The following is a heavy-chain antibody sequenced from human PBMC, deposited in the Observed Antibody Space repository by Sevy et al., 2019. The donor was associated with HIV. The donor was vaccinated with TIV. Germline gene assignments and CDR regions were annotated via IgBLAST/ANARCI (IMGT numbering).Heavy chain of an antibody. Sequence: SETLSLTCTVSGGSISSDDYYWSWIRQPPGKGLEWIGYIFFSQSTYYNPSLKSRVVISVDTSKNQFSLRLASVTAADTAVYYCARGAAVAGHFYFDYWGQGTPVTVSS. V-gene: IGHV4-30-4*01. D-gene: IGHD6-19*01. CDR3: ARGAAVAGHFYFDY. CDR2: IFFSQST. CDR1: GGSISSDDYY. J-gene: IGHJ4*02.